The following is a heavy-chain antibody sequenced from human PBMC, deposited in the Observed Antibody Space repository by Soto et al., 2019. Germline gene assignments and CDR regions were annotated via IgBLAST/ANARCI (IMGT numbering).Heavy chain of an antibody. CDR1: GYTLTELS. Sequence: ASVKVSCKVSGYTLTELSMHWVRQAPGKGLEWMGGFDPEDGETIYAQKFQGRVTMTEDTSTDTAYMELSSLRSEDTAVYYCATDPYQYYDILTGPTAWAFDYWGQGTLVTVS. D-gene: IGHD3-9*01. CDR2: FDPEDGET. CDR3: ATDPYQYYDILTGPTAWAFDY. V-gene: IGHV1-24*01. J-gene: IGHJ4*02.